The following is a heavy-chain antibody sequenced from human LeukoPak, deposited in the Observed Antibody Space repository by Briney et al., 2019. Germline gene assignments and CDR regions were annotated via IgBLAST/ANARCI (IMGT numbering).Heavy chain of an antibody. V-gene: IGHV1-18*01. CDR3: AREYCSSSSCYSADN. CDR2: ISANNGNT. J-gene: IGHJ4*02. Sequence: ASVKVSCTASGYTFTRFGISWVRQAPGQGLEWMGWISANNGNTNYAQKFQGRVTMTTDTSTSTAYMELRSLRFDDTAVYYCAREYCSSSSCYSADNWGQGTLVTVSS. D-gene: IGHD2-2*01. CDR1: GYTFTRFG.